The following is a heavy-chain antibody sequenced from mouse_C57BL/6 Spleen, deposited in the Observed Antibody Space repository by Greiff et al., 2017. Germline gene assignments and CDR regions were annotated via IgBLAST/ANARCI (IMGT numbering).Heavy chain of an antibody. D-gene: IGHD2-4*01. CDR2: IYPGSGST. CDR1: GYTFTSYW. V-gene: IGHV1-55*01. Sequence: QVQLQQPGAELVKPGASVKMSCKASGYTFTSYWITWVKQRPGQGLEWIGDIYPGSGSTNYNEKFKSKATLTVDTSSSTAYMQLSSLTSEDSAVYYCARMVYYDYGGEMDYWGQGTSVTVSS. CDR3: ARMVYYDYGGEMDY. J-gene: IGHJ4*01.